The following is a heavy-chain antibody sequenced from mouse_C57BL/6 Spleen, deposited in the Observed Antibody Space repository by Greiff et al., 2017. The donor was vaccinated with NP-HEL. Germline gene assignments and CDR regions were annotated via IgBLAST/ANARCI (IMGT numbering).Heavy chain of an antibody. J-gene: IGHJ1*03. CDR2: IDPETGGT. D-gene: IGHD2-13*01. CDR3: TRRDYYWYCDV. CDR1: GYTFTDYE. Sequence: VQLHQSGAELVRPGASVTLSCKASGYTFTDYEMHWVKQTPVHGLEWIGAIDPETGGTAYNQKFKGKAILTADKSSSTAYMELRSLTSEDSAVYYCTRRDYYWYCDVWGTGTTVTVSS. V-gene: IGHV1-15*01.